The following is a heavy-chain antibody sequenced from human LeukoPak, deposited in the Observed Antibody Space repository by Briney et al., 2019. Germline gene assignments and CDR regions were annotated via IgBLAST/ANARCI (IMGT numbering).Heavy chain of an antibody. CDR3: AREETSAAANWFDP. D-gene: IGHD2-2*01. CDR2: IYYSGST. V-gene: IGHV4-31*03. CDR1: GDSISSGGYY. Sequence: SETLSLTCTVSGDSISSGGYYWSWIRQHPGKSLEWIGYIYYSGSTYYNPSLKSRVTISVDTSKNQFSLKLSSVTAADTAVYYCAREETSAAANWFDPWGQGTLVTVSS. J-gene: IGHJ5*02.